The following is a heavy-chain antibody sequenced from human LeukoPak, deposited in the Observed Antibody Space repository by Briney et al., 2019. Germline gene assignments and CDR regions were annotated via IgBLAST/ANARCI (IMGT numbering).Heavy chain of an antibody. J-gene: IGHJ4*02. V-gene: IGHV5-51*01. CDR2: IYPGDSDA. D-gene: IGHD5-12*01. CDR3: AGGYSGYDQIDY. Sequence: GESLKISCKGSGYSFTTYSIGWVRQMPGKGLEWMGIIYPGDSDARYSTSFQGQVTILVDKSISTAYLQWSSLKASDTAMYYCAGGYSGYDQIDYWGQGTLVTVSS. CDR1: GYSFTTYS.